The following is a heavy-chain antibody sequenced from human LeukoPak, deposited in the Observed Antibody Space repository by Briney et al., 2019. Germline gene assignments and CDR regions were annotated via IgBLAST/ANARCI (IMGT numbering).Heavy chain of an antibody. CDR3: AKVEGYSSGWYYFDY. D-gene: IGHD6-19*01. CDR2: ISGSGGST. CDR1: GFTFSSYA. V-gene: IGHV3-23*01. Sequence: GGSLRLSCAASGFTFSSYAMSRVRQAPGKGLEWVSAISGSGGSTYYADSVKGRFTISRDNSKNTLYLQMNSLRAEDTAVYYCAKVEGYSSGWYYFDYWGQGTLVTVSS. J-gene: IGHJ4*02.